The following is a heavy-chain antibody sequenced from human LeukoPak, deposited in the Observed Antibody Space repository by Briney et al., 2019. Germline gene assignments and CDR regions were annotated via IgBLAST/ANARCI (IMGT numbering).Heavy chain of an antibody. CDR2: INTNTGNP. J-gene: IGHJ6*02. CDR1: GYTFTSYA. CDR3: ARESSGWLYYYYYGMDV. Sequence: ASVKVSCKASGYTFTSYAMNWVRQAPGQGLEWMGWINTNTGNPTYAQGFTGRFVFSLDTSVSTAYLQISSLKAEDTAVYYCARESSGWLYYYYYGMDVWGQGTTVTVSS. V-gene: IGHV7-4-1*02. D-gene: IGHD6-19*01.